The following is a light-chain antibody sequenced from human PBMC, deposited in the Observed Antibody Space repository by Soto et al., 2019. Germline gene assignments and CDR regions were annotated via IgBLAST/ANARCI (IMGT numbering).Light chain of an antibody. J-gene: IGLJ2*01. CDR2: DVS. CDR3: SSYTSTSTLVI. CDR1: SSDVGGYNY. Sequence: QSALTQPASVSGSPGQSITISCTGTSSDVGGYNYVAWYQPHPGKAPKVMMYDVSNRPSGVSNRFSGSKSGNTASLTISGLQAEDEADYYCSSYTSTSTLVIFGGGTQLTVL. V-gene: IGLV2-14*03.